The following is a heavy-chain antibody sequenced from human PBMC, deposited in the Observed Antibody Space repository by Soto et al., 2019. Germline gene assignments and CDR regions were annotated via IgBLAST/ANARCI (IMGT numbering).Heavy chain of an antibody. D-gene: IGHD3-16*01. CDR3: ARLGGLATISYYFDF. V-gene: IGHV4-31*03. CDR1: GGSISSGGYY. Sequence: SETLSLTCTVSGGSISSGGYYWSWIRQHPGKGLEWIGYIYYSGSTYYNPSLKSRVTISVDTSKNQFSLKLNSVTAADSAAYFCARLGGLATISYYFDFWGPGALVTVSS. J-gene: IGHJ4*02. CDR2: IYYSGST.